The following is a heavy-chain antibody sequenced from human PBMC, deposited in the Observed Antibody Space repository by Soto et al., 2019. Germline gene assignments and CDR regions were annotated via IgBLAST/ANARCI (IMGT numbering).Heavy chain of an antibody. Sequence: EVQLVESGGGLVQPGGSLRLSCAASEFTFSSYSMTWVRQAPGKGLEWVSYISGSSDTINYADSVKGRFTISRDNAKNSLYLRMNSLRDEDTAVYYCARLTYGDFDYWGQGTLVTVSS. CDR1: EFTFSSYS. CDR3: ARLTYGDFDY. D-gene: IGHD4-17*01. CDR2: ISGSSDTI. J-gene: IGHJ4*02. V-gene: IGHV3-48*02.